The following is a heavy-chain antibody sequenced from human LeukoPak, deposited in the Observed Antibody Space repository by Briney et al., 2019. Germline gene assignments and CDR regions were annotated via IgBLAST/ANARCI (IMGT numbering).Heavy chain of an antibody. Sequence: GGSLNISCKGFGYSFTSYWIGWVRQMPGKGLEWMGTIYPGDSDTRYSPSFQGQVTISADKSISTAYLQWTSLKASDTAMYYCARHGGGTTVTTDYWGQGTLVTVSS. CDR3: ARHGGGTTVTTDY. CDR2: IYPGDSDT. D-gene: IGHD4-17*01. J-gene: IGHJ4*02. V-gene: IGHV5-51*01. CDR1: GYSFTSYW.